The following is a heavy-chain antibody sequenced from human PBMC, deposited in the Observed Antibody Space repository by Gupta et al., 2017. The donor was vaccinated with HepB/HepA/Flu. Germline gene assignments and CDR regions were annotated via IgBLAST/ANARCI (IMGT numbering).Heavy chain of an antibody. D-gene: IGHD2-2*02. CDR2: IFGDAYTT. CDR1: GFILSNFA. Sequence: EVQLLESGGGLVQPGGSLRLSCEASGFILSNFAMGWVRQAPGRGLEGVSHIFGDAYTTLYADSVKGRFTISRDNSKNTLYLQMSSLRAEDTAVYYCAKGYTTENGGSYDVWGQGTIVTVSS. J-gene: IGHJ3*01. V-gene: IGHV3-23*01. CDR3: AKGYTTENGGSYDV.